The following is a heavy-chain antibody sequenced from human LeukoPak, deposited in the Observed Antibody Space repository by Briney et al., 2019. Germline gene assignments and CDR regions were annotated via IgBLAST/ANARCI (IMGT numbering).Heavy chain of an antibody. CDR3: ARDLKDYYGSGYYYGMDV. CDR1: GGTFSSYA. J-gene: IGHJ6*02. V-gene: IGHV1-69*13. D-gene: IGHD3-10*01. Sequence: ASVKVSCKASGGTFSSYAISWVRQAPGQGLEWMGGIIPIFGTANYAQKFQGRVTITADESTSTAYMELSSLRSEDTAVYYCARDLKDYYGSGYYYGMDVWGQGTTVTVSS. CDR2: IIPIFGTA.